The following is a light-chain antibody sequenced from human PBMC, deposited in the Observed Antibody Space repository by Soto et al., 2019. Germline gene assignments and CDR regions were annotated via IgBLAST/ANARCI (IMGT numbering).Light chain of an antibody. CDR3: HQSFSSPRT. V-gene: IGKV1-39*01. CDR2: AAS. CDR1: EGISSY. J-gene: IGKJ1*01. Sequence: DIQMTQSPSSLSASVGDRVTITCRASEGISSYLNWYQLKPGTAPKLLIYAASNLQSGVPPRFSGSGSGKDFTLTIAALQPDDFATYYCHQSFSSPRTFGQGTKVDI.